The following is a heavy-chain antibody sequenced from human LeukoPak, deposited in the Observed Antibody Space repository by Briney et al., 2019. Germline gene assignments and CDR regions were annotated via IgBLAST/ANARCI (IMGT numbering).Heavy chain of an antibody. CDR3: ARGPGRGYCSSTSCYTRGWFDP. V-gene: IGHV1-69*13. Sequence: SVRVSCKASGGTFSSYAISWVRQAPGQGLEWMGGIIPIFGTANYAQKFQGRVTITADESTSTAYMELSSLRSEDTAVYYCARGPGRGYCSSTSCYTRGWFDPWGQGTLVTVSS. CDR2: IIPIFGTA. D-gene: IGHD2-2*02. CDR1: GGTFSSYA. J-gene: IGHJ5*02.